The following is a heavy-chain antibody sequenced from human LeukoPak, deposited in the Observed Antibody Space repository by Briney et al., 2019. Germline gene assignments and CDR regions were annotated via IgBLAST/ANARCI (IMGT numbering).Heavy chain of an antibody. D-gene: IGHD4-23*01. Sequence: SETLSLTCTVSGGSISSYYWSWIRQPPGKGLEWIGYIYYSGSTNYNPSLKSRVTISVDTSKNQFSLKLSSVTAADTAVYYYARLSYGGNSWWFDPWGQGTLVTVSS. J-gene: IGHJ5*02. CDR3: ARLSYGGNSWWFDP. CDR2: IYYSGST. CDR1: GGSISSYY. V-gene: IGHV4-59*08.